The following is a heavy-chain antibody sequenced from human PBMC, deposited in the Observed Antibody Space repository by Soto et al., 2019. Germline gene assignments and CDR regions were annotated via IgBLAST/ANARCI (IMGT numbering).Heavy chain of an antibody. CDR1: RFIFEDYG. J-gene: IGHJ4*02. CDR3: ARGFDYYDSSGSFDY. V-gene: IGHV3-20*04. CDR2: INWNGDSI. D-gene: IGHD3-22*01. Sequence: GGSLRLSCAASRFIFEDYGMSWVRQAPGKGLEWVSGINWNGDSIGYADSVKGRFTISRDNAKNSLYLQMNSLRAEDTALYYCARGFDYYDSSGSFDYWGQGTLVTVSS.